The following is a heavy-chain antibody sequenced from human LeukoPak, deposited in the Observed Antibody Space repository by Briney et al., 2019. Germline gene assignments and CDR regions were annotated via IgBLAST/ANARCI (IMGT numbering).Heavy chain of an antibody. CDR2: INPSGGST. J-gene: IGHJ4*02. CDR1: GYTFTSYY. Sequence: ASVKVSCKASGYTFTSYYMHWVRQAPGQGLEWMGIINPSGGSTSYAQKFQGRVTMTRDMSTSTVYMELSSLRSEDTAVYYCARHRPRLGTSPHFDYWGQGTLVTVSS. CDR3: ARHRPRLGTSPHFDY. V-gene: IGHV1-46*01. D-gene: IGHD4-11*01.